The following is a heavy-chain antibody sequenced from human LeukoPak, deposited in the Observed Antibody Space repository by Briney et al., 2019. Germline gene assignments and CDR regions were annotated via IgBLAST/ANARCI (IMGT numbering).Heavy chain of an antibody. Sequence: GGSLRLSCAASGFTFSTYAMHWVRQAPGKGLEWVAVISYDGSNKYYADSVKGRFTISRDNSKNTLYVQMNSLRADDTAIYYCARRGGTVATIGDDFDYWGQGTVVTVSS. CDR3: ARRGGTVATIGDDFDY. V-gene: IGHV3-30*04. CDR2: ISYDGSNK. J-gene: IGHJ4*02. D-gene: IGHD5-12*01. CDR1: GFTFSTYA.